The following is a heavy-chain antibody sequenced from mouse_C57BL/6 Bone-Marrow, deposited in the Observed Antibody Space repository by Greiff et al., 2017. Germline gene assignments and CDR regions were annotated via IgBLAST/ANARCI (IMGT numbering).Heavy chain of an antibody. V-gene: IGHV5-17*01. D-gene: IGHD4-1*01. CDR2: ISSGSSTI. J-gene: IGHJ3*01. CDR1: GFTFSDYG. CDR3: ARRALNWAGFAY. Sequence: EVKVVESGGGLVKPGGSLKLSCAASGFTFSDYGMHWVRQAPEKGLEWVAYISSGSSTIYYADTVKGRFTISRDNAKNTLFLQMTSLRSEDTAMYYCARRALNWAGFAYWGQGILVTVSA.